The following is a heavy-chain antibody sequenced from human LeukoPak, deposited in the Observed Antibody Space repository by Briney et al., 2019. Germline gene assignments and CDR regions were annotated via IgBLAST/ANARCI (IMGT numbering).Heavy chain of an antibody. V-gene: IGHV1-2*02. Sequence: VASVKVSRKASVYTFTVYYIHWVRQAPPQGLGWMGWIKPSSGGTNYAQNFQGRVTMTRDTSINTAYMELSRLRSDDTAVYYCARDLMVRGPMDVWGKGTTVTVSS. CDR2: IKPSSGGT. J-gene: IGHJ6*03. CDR3: ARDLMVRGPMDV. CDR1: VYTFTVYY. D-gene: IGHD3-10*01.